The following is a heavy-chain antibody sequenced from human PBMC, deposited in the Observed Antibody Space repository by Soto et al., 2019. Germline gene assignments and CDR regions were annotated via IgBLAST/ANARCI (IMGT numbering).Heavy chain of an antibody. V-gene: IGHV1-69*02. CDR3: ATGALGGRQRLVRDAFDF. J-gene: IGHJ3*01. D-gene: IGHD3-16*01. CDR1: GGTFDSYS. CDR2: VAPIFDFS. Sequence: QVQLVQSGAEVKKPGSSLRVSCRASGGTFDSYSISWVRQAPGQGLEWLGKVAPIFDFSRYAPKFQGRVTMTADHSTSIAYRDLSGLTSQVTAVEYCATGALGGRQRLVRDAFDFWGQGTKVTVSS.